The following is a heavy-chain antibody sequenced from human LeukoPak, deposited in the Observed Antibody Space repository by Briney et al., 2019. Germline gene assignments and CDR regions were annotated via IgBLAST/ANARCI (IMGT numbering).Heavy chain of an antibody. CDR3: ARDVGSGTYMFDF. V-gene: IGHV1-69*05. CDR2: IIPIFGTA. Sequence: SVKVSCKASGGTFSSYAISWVRQAPGQGLEWMGGIIPIFGTANYAQKFQGRVIMTRDTSTSTVDMDLSSLRSDDTAVYYCARDVGSGTYMFDFWGQGTLVTVSS. J-gene: IGHJ4*02. D-gene: IGHD6-19*01. CDR1: GGTFSSYA.